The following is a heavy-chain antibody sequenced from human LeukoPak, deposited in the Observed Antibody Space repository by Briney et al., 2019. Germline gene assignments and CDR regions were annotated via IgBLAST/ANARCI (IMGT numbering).Heavy chain of an antibody. V-gene: IGHV1-8*01. D-gene: IGHD3-9*01. CDR2: MNPNSGNI. CDR1: GYTFTSYD. Sequence: ASVKVSCKASGYTFTSYDINWVRQATGQGLEWMGWMNPNSGNIGYAQKFQGRVTMTRNTSISTAYMELSSLRSEDTAVYYCARIDFDWPAQYYYYGMDVWGQGTTVTVSS. J-gene: IGHJ6*02. CDR3: ARIDFDWPAQYYYYGMDV.